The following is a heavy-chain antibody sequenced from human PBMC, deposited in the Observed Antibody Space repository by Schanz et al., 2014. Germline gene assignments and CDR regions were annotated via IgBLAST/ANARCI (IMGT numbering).Heavy chain of an antibody. Sequence: EVQLLESGGGLVQPGGSLRLSCAVSGFTVSSNYMSWVRQAPGKGLEWVSTIYINAGSTNYADSVKGRFIISRDNSKNTLFLQMDSLRGDDAALYYCVAAQSDYGEFELDYWGQGTLVSVSS. CDR2: IYINAGST. CDR3: VAAQSDYGEFELDY. D-gene: IGHD4-17*01. CDR1: GFTVSSNY. V-gene: IGHV3-66*02. J-gene: IGHJ4*02.